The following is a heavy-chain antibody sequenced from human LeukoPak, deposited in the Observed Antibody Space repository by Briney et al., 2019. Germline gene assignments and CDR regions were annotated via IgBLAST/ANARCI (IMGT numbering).Heavy chain of an antibody. CDR2: INPSGGST. V-gene: IGHV1-46*01. CDR1: GYTFTSYY. Sequence: ASVKVSCKASGYTFTSYYMHWVRQAPGQGLEWMGIINPSGGSTSYAQKFQGRVTMTRDTSTSTVYMELSSLRSEDTAVYYCARDLSEVVGATIRSDGFDYWGQGTLVTVSS. J-gene: IGHJ4*02. CDR3: ARDLSEVVGATIRSDGFDY. D-gene: IGHD1-26*01.